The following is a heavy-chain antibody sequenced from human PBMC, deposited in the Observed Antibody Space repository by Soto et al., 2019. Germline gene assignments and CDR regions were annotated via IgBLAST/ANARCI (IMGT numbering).Heavy chain of an antibody. D-gene: IGHD1-26*01. CDR2: IYYSGST. J-gene: IGHJ3*02. CDR1: GGSVSSGSYY. CDR3: ARDRGGSYLWAFDI. Sequence: QVQLQESGPGLVKPSETLSLTCTVSGGSVSSGSYYWSWIRQPPGKGLEWIGYIYYSGSTNYNPSLKSLVTMSIDTSKNQFSLKLSSVTAADTAVYYCARDRGGSYLWAFDIWGQGTMVTVSS. V-gene: IGHV4-61*01.